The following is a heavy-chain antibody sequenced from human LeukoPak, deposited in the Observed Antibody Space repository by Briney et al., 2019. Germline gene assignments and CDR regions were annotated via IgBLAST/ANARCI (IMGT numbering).Heavy chain of an antibody. J-gene: IGHJ4*02. CDR1: GFTFSSYT. CDR2: ISSSSSYI. Sequence: GGSLRLSCAASGFTFSSYTMNWVRQAPGKGLEWVSSISSSSSYISYADSVKGRFTISRDNAKNSLSLQMNSLRAEDTAVYYCSRGGIVLLVYHFDYWGQGTLVTVPS. CDR3: SRGGIVLLVYHFDY. D-gene: IGHD2-8*01. V-gene: IGHV3-21*01.